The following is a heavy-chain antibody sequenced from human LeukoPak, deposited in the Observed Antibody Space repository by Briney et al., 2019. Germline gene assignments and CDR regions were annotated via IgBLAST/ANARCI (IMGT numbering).Heavy chain of an antibody. CDR2: ISYSGGST. J-gene: IGHJ4*02. D-gene: IGHD1-26*01. CDR1: GFTFNIYA. Sequence: GGSLRLSCAASGFTFNIYAMNWVRQAPGKGLEWVSAISYSGGSTYYADSVQGRFTISRDNSKNTLYLQMNGLRAEDTAVYYCAILSIVGASNDYWGQGTLVTVSS. V-gene: IGHV3-23*01. CDR3: AILSIVGASNDY.